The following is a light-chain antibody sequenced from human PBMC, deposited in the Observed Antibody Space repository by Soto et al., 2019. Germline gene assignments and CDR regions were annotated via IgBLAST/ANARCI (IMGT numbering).Light chain of an antibody. CDR2: EVT. V-gene: IGLV2-8*01. J-gene: IGLJ3*02. CDR1: SSDVGGYNY. Sequence: QSALTQPPSASESPGQSVTISCTGTSSDVGGYNYVSWYQQHPGKAPRLMVYEVTKRPSGVPARFSGSKSGNTASLTVSGLQAEDEAHYYCSSHAGINNVVFGGGTKLTVL. CDR3: SSHAGINNVV.